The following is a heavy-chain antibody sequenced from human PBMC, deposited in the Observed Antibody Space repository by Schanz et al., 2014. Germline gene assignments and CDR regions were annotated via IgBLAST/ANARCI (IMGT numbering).Heavy chain of an antibody. V-gene: IGHV3-23*04. CDR2: ISGSGSST. J-gene: IGHJ4*02. CDR3: VKDDRGDVVVVAANY. D-gene: IGHD2-15*01. CDR1: GFTFSSYA. Sequence: GQLVESGGGLVKPGGSLRLSCAASGFTFSSYAMTWVRQAPGKGLDWVSAISGSGSSTYYADSVKGRFTISRDNSRNTVYLQMSSLRAEDTAVYYCVKDDRGDVVVVAANYWGQGAQVIVSS.